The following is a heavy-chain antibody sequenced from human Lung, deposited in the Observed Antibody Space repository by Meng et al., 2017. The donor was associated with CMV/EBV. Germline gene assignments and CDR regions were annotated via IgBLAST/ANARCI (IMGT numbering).Heavy chain of an antibody. CDR1: SGAIPKLTW. CDR2: IPNRRNS. D-gene: IGHD3-10*01. J-gene: IGHJ4*02. Sequence: GPLRERALALVKPSAHLSLTCAVSSGAIPKLTWWAWDRKPPVSGLEWICEIPNRRNSSYTPSLKSRVSMSIDKPKTQFSLKLTSVPAAGTAGHHCLRRSGGSVWGQGTLVTVSS. CDR3: LRRSGGSV. V-gene: IGHV4-4*02.